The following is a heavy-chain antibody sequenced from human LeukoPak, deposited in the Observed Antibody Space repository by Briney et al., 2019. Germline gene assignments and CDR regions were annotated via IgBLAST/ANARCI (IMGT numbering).Heavy chain of an antibody. D-gene: IGHD3-10*01. J-gene: IGHJ5*02. CDR3: APYGSGSYYNGGHWFDP. CDR1: GFTFSSDS. V-gene: IGHV3-21*01. CDR2: IISSSSSI. Sequence: GGSLRLFCAASGFTFSSDSMNRVRRDPGKGLEWVSSIISSSSSIYYADAVKDGFTIYRDNAKNSLYLQMNSLRAEDTAVYYCAPYGSGSYYNGGHWFDPWGQGTLVTVSS.